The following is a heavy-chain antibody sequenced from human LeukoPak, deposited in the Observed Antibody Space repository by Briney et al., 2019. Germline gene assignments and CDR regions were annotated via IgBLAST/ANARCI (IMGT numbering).Heavy chain of an antibody. V-gene: IGHV1-46*01. CDR1: GYTFTSYY. CDR2: INPNGGST. J-gene: IGHJ6*02. D-gene: IGHD5-12*01. CDR3: ARGTTGYLARYGMDV. Sequence: ASVKVSCKASGYTFTSYYIHWVRQAPGQGLEWMGIINPNGGSTNNAQKFQGRVTMTRNTSISTAYMELSSLRSEDTAVYYCARGTTGYLARYGMDVWGQGTTVTVSS.